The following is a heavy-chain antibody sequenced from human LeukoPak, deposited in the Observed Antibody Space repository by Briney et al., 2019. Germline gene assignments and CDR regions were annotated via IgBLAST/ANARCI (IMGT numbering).Heavy chain of an antibody. J-gene: IGHJ4*02. Sequence: PGGSLRLSCAASGFTFSSYWMSWVRQAPGKGLEWVANIKQDGSEKYYVDSVKGRFTISRDNAKNSLYLQMNSLRAEDTAVYYCAKGWLELTSGYFDYWGQGTLVTVSS. CDR2: IKQDGSEK. CDR3: AKGWLELTSGYFDY. V-gene: IGHV3-7*01. D-gene: IGHD1-7*01. CDR1: GFTFSSYW.